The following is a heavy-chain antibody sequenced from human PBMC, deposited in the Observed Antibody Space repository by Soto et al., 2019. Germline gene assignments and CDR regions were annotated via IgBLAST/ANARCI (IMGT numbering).Heavy chain of an antibody. Sequence: QLQLQESGSGLVKPSQTLSLTCAVSGGSISSGGYSWSWIRQPPGKGLEWIGYIYHSGSTYYNPSLKSRVTISVDRSKNQFSLKLSSVTAADTAVYYCARGGKHYYGSGLYYFDYWGQGTLVTVSS. J-gene: IGHJ4*02. D-gene: IGHD3-10*01. V-gene: IGHV4-30-2*01. CDR2: IYHSGST. CDR1: GGSISSGGYS. CDR3: ARGGKHYYGSGLYYFDY.